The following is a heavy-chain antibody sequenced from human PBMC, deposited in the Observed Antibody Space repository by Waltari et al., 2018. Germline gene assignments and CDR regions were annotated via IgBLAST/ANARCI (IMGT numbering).Heavy chain of an antibody. CDR2: IIPIFGAV. Sequence: QVQLVQSGAEVKKPGSSVKVSCAASGAAFRNYAIIWVRQAPGQGLEWMGGIIPIFGAVNYAQKFQGRVTITADKSTNTADMELSSLRSEDTAVYYCARDSSHKWNGLLDYWGQGTLVTVSS. D-gene: IGHD1-20*01. CDR1: GAAFRNYA. J-gene: IGHJ4*02. CDR3: ARDSSHKWNGLLDY. V-gene: IGHV1-69*06.